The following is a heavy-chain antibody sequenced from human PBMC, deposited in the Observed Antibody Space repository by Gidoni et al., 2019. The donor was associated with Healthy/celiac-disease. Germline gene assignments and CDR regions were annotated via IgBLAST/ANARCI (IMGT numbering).Heavy chain of an antibody. V-gene: IGHV3-30*18. J-gene: IGHJ4*02. Sequence: QVQLVESGGGVVQPGRSLRLSCAASGFTFRSYGMHWVRQVPGKGLGWVAVISYDGSNQYYADSVKGRFTISRDNSKNTLYLQMNSLRAEYTAVYYCAKDVSSWYVSGYWGQGTLVTVSS. D-gene: IGHD6-13*01. CDR3: AKDVSSWYVSGY. CDR2: ISYDGSNQ. CDR1: GFTFRSYG.